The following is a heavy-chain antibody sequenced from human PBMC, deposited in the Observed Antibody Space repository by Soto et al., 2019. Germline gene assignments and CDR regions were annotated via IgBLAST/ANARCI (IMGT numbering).Heavy chain of an antibody. CDR2: MNPNSGNT. CDR1: AYPFSSYD. J-gene: IGHJ6*02. Sequence: AASLSVSCKPSAYPFSSYDINWVPSATGQGLEWMGWMNPNSGNTGYAQKFQGRVTMTRNTSISTAYMELSSLRSEDTAVYYCAREKTSYGMDVWGQGTTVTVSS. V-gene: IGHV1-8*01. CDR3: AREKTSYGMDV.